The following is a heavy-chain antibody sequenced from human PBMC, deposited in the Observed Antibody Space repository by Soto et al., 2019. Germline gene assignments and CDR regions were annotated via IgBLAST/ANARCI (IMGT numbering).Heavy chain of an antibody. J-gene: IGHJ6*02. CDR1: GDTFNTYG. Sequence: QAQLVQSGAEVKKPGSSVKVSCKSSGDTFNTYGSSWVRQAPGQGLEWMGVIIPIFGTPNNAQRFQGRRKMTADMSTSTAYMELRSLRAEDTDVYYSARESVIKAATTGDSYYFYYAIDVWGRGTTVTGS. CDR2: IIPIFGTP. D-gene: IGHD7-27*01. CDR3: ARESVIKAATTGDSYYFYYAIDV. V-gene: IGHV1-69*06.